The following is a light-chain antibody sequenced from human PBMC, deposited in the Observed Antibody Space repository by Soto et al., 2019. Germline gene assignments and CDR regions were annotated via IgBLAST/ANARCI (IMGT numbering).Light chain of an antibody. V-gene: IGKV4-1*01. CDR3: QQYYSTPPT. CDR2: WAS. CDR1: QSVLYSSNNKNY. Sequence: DIVMTQSPDSLTVSLGERATINCKSSQSVLYSSNNKNYLAWYQQKPGQPPKLLFYWASTRESGVPDRFSGSGSGTDFTLTISSLQAEDVAVYYCQQYYSTPPTFGQGTKVGIK. J-gene: IGKJ1*01.